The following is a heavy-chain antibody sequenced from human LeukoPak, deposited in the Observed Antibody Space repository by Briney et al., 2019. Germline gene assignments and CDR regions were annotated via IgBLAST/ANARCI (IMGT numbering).Heavy chain of an antibody. CDR1: GFTFTSSA. CDR3: AAGVKLSARYYYYYGMDV. D-gene: IGHD2/OR15-2a*01. CDR2: IVVGSGNT. Sequence: TSVKVSCKASGFTFTSSAMQWVRHARGQRLEWIGWIVVGSGNTNYAQKFQERVTITRDMSTSTAYMELSSLRSEDTAVYYCAAGVKLSARYYYYYGMDVWGQGTTVTVSS. J-gene: IGHJ6*02. V-gene: IGHV1-58*02.